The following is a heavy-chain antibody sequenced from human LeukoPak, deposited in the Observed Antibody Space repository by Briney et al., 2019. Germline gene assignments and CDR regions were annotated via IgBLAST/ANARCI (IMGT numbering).Heavy chain of an antibody. CDR1: GGSISSYY. J-gene: IGHJ4*02. CDR2: IYTSGST. D-gene: IGHD5-24*01. Sequence: PSETLSLTCTVSGGSISSYYWSWIRQPAGKGLEWIGRIYTSGSTNYNPSLKSRVTISVDTSKNQFSLKLSSVTAADTAVYYCARGAQRWLQLGGGALSYWGQGTLVTVSS. V-gene: IGHV4-4*07. CDR3: ARGAQRWLQLGGGALSY.